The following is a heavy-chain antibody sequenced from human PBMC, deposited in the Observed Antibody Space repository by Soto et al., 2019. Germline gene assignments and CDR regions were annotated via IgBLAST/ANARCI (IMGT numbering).Heavy chain of an antibody. Sequence: GASVKVSCKASGYTFTDYYIHWVRLAPGQGLEWMGWINPNSGDTNYAQKFQGCVSMTRDTSISTAYMELSRLRSDDTAVYYCARGRHGYSGYEASDYWGQGTLVTVSS. V-gene: IGHV1-2*04. J-gene: IGHJ4*02. CDR3: ARGRHGYSGYEASDY. D-gene: IGHD5-12*01. CDR1: GYTFTDYY. CDR2: INPNSGDT.